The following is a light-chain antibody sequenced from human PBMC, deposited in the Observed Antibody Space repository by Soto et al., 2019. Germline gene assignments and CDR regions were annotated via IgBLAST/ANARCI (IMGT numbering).Light chain of an antibody. CDR1: SSDVGTYSY. Sequence: SVLTQPRSVSASPGQSVTISCTGTSSDVGTYSYASWYQQHPGKPPKLMIFDVYKRPSGVPDRFSGSKSGNTASLTLSGLQAEDEADYFCCSYAGTFTYVFGTG. CDR2: DVY. CDR3: CSYAGTFTYV. V-gene: IGLV2-11*01. J-gene: IGLJ1*01.